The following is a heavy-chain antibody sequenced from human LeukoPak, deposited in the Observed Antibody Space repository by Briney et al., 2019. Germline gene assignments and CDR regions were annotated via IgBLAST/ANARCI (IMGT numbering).Heavy chain of an antibody. CDR3: ARDEGGGYYDSSGYDY. V-gene: IGHV1-2*02. Sequence: ASVKVSCKASGYTFTGYYMHWVRQAPGQGLEWMGWINPDSGGTNYAQKLQGRVTMTRDTSISTAYMELSRLRSDDTAVYYCARDEGGGYYDSSGYDYWGQGTLVTVSS. CDR2: INPDSGGT. J-gene: IGHJ4*02. D-gene: IGHD3-22*01. CDR1: GYTFTGYY.